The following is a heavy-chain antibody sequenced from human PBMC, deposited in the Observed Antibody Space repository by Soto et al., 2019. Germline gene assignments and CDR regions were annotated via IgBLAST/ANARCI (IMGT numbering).Heavy chain of an antibody. V-gene: IGHV3-23*01. Sequence: GGSLRLSCAASGFTFSSYAMSWVRQAPGKGLEWVSAISGSGGSTYYADSVKGRFTISRDNSKNTLYLQMNSLRAEDTAVYYSSYSSSPHAFDIWGQGTMVTVSS. CDR3: SYSSSPHAFDI. J-gene: IGHJ3*02. CDR1: GFTFSSYA. CDR2: ISGSGGST. D-gene: IGHD6-6*01.